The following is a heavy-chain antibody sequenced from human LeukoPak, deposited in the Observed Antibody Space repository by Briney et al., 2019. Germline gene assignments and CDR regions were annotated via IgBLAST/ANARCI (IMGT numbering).Heavy chain of an antibody. J-gene: IGHJ4*02. Sequence: SQTLSLTCTVSGDSISSSNHYWTWIRQLPGKGLEWIGYIYYSGTTYYNPSLESRATILVDTSRNQFSLRLSSVTAADTAVYYCARDYSGYDFLDYWGQGTLVTVSS. V-gene: IGHV4-31*03. CDR1: GDSISSSNHY. CDR2: IYYSGTT. D-gene: IGHD5-12*01. CDR3: ARDYSGYDFLDY.